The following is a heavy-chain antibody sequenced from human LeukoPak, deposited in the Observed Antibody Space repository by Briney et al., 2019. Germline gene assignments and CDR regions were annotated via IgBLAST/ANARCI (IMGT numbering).Heavy chain of an antibody. V-gene: IGHV1-18*01. D-gene: IGHD6-19*01. Sequence: ASVKVSCKTFTYTFTAYGINWVRQAPGQGLEWMGWIRSDNGKTNYAQKLQGRVTLTTDTTTSTAYMELRSLRSDDTAIYYCARDYSSGWYSVDYWGQGTLITVSS. J-gene: IGHJ4*02. CDR1: TYTFTAYG. CDR3: ARDYSSGWYSVDY. CDR2: IRSDNGKT.